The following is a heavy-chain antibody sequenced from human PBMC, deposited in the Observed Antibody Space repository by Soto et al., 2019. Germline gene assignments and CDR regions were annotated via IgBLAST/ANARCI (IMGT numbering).Heavy chain of an antibody. CDR3: ARAEWGSSYSKYYYASDV. D-gene: IGHD6-13*01. CDR1: GFTVSNNY. J-gene: IGHJ6*02. CDR2: IYSGGST. Sequence: GGALRLSCAASGFTVSNNYISWVRQPPGKGLEWVSLIYSGGSTYYADSVKGRFTLSRDNSRNTVYLQMNSLRAEDTAVYYCARAEWGSSYSKYYYASDVWG. V-gene: IGHV3-53*03.